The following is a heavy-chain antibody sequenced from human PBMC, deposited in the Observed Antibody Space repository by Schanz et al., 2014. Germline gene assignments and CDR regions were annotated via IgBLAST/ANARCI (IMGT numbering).Heavy chain of an antibody. D-gene: IGHD2-15*01. Sequence: EVQLAESGGGLVQPGGSLRLSCAASGFTLSNSDMHWVRQGTGKGLEWVSTIGYLGDTYYPDSVKGRFTVSRDSGQNSLYLQMNSLSADDTAVFYCAKGMGYCSGGTCYDYYYYGLDVWGQGTTVTVSS. CDR1: GFTLSNSD. CDR2: IGYLGDT. V-gene: IGHV3-13*01. J-gene: IGHJ6*02. CDR3: AKGMGYCSGGTCYDYYYYGLDV.